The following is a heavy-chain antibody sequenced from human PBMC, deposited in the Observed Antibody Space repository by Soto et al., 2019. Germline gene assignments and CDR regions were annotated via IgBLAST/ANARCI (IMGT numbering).Heavy chain of an antibody. J-gene: IGHJ2*01. CDR1: GGSISSYY. Sequence: QVQLQESGPGLVKPPETLSLICTVYGGSISSYYWSWIRQPPGKGLEWIGQIYYSGSTNYNPSLKSRVTISVDTSKNRFSLKLSSVTAADTAVYYCARDPIVGQGGGWRYFDLWGRGTLVTVSS. CDR3: ARDPIVGQGGGWRYFDL. CDR2: IYYSGST. V-gene: IGHV4-59*01. D-gene: IGHD2-21*01.